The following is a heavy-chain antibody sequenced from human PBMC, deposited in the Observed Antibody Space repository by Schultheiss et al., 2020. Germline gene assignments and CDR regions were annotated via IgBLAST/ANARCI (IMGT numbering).Heavy chain of an antibody. V-gene: IGHV1-18*04. D-gene: IGHD4-23*01. CDR2: ISAYNGNT. CDR3: TRDWEPYGGHPSLNWFY. CDR1: GYTFTSYG. J-gene: IGHJ4*02. Sequence: ASVKVSCKASGYTFTSYGISWVRQAPGQGLEWMGWISAYNGNTNYAQNLQGRLTMTTDTSTSTVYMELTSLTSDDTAVYYCTRDWEPYGGHPSLNWFYWGQGTLVTVSS.